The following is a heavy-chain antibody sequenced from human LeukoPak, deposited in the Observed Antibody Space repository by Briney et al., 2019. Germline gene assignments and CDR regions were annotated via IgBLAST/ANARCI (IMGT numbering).Heavy chain of an antibody. J-gene: IGHJ4*02. CDR2: ISYDGSNK. D-gene: IGHD2-2*03. CDR3: AKDLGYCSSTSCYPLFDY. CDR1: GFTFDDYG. Sequence: GGSLRLSCAASGFTFDDYGMSWVRQAPGKGLEWVAVISYDGSNKYYADSVKGRFTISRDNSKNTLYLQMNSLRAEDTAVYYCAKDLGYCSSTSCYPLFDYWGQGTLVTVSS. V-gene: IGHV3-30*18.